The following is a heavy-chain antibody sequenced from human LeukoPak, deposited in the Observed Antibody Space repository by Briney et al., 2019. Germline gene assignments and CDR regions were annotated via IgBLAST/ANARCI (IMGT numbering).Heavy chain of an antibody. D-gene: IGHD6-19*01. CDR2: ISSSGSTI. CDR3: SGYSSGWYRNY. J-gene: IGHJ4*02. V-gene: IGHV3-48*03. CDR1: GFTFSSYE. Sequence: GGSLRLSCAASGFTFSSYEMNWVRQAPGKGLEWVSYISSSGSTIYYADSVKGRFTISRDNAKNSLYLQMNSLRAEDTAVHYCSGYSSGWYRNYWGQGTLVTVSS.